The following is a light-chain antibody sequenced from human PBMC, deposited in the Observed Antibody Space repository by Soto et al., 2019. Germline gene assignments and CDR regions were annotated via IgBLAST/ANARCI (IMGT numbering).Light chain of an antibody. J-gene: IGLJ6*01. Sequence: QSVLTQPASVSGSPGQSITISCTGSGTDVGTYNFVSWFQRHPGKAPQLIIYEVTERPSGVAPRVSGSKSVNTASLTISGLRAEDEADYFCCSFAGRKTCVFGGGTKVPVL. CDR1: GTDVGTYNF. CDR2: EVT. V-gene: IGLV2-23*02. CDR3: CSFAGRKTCV.